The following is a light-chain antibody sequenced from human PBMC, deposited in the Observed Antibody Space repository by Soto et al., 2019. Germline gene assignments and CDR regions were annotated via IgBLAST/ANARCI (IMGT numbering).Light chain of an antibody. CDR2: AAS. CDR1: QVISQL. V-gene: IGKV1-39*01. J-gene: IGKJ5*01. CDR3: QHTYTNPIT. Sequence: DVQMTQSPSSLSASVGDRVTITCRASQVISQLLNWYQQKPGKAPKXLVYAASNLESGVPSRFSGSGSGTDLTITISSLQPEDCETYYCQHTYTNPITFGQGTRLEIK.